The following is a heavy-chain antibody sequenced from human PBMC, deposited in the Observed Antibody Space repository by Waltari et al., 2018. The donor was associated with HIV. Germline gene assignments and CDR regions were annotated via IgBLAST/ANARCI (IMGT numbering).Heavy chain of an antibody. CDR3: AKGASGWSPGY. V-gene: IGHV3-30*18. CDR1: RFTFSRYA. J-gene: IGHJ4*02. CDR2: ISYYGDNK. Sequence: QVQLVESGGGVGQPGRSLRRSCAASRFTFSRYAMPWVRQAPGKGLEWVAVISYYGDNKYYADSVKGRFTISRDNSKNTLYLQMNSLRAEDTAVYYCAKGASGWSPGYWGQGTLVTVSS. D-gene: IGHD6-19*01.